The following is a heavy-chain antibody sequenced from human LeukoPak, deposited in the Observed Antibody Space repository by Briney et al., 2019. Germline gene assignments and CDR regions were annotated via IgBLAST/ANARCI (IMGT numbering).Heavy chain of an antibody. CDR3: VRAPGDYHHPFDY. CDR1: GFTFSGYG. D-gene: IGHD5-12*01. CDR2: ISSNKNTK. Sequence: PGGSLRLSCAASGFTFSGYGLHWVRQAPGKGLEWLSFISSNKNTKNYADSVQGRFTISRDNSKNTLFLEMSSLGTEDTAVYFCVRAPGDYHHPFDYWGQGTLVTVSS. J-gene: IGHJ4*02. V-gene: IGHV3-30*03.